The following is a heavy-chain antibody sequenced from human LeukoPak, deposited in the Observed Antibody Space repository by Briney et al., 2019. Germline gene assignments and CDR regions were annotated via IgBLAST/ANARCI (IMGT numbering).Heavy chain of an antibody. J-gene: IGHJ6*02. D-gene: IGHD6-19*01. CDR2: ISYDGSNK. Sequence: GGSLRLSCAASGFTFSSYAMHWVRQAPGKGLEWVAVISYDGSNKYYADSVKGRFTISRDNSKNTLYLQMNSLRAEDTAVYYCARDKDKWLDGNGMDVWGQGTTVTVSS. CDR1: GFTFSSYA. V-gene: IGHV3-30-3*01. CDR3: ARDKDKWLDGNGMDV.